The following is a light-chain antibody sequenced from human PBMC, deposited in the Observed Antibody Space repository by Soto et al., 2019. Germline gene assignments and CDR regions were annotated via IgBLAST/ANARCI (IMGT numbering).Light chain of an antibody. CDR2: EVS. CDR1: SSDVGGYNY. Sequence: QSALTQPASVSGSPGQSITISCTGTSSDVGGYNYVSWYQQHPGKAHKLMIYEVSNRPSGVSNRFSGSKSGNTASLTISGLQAEDEADYYCRSYTSSSTRVFGGGTKVTVL. CDR3: RSYTSSSTRV. J-gene: IGLJ3*02. V-gene: IGLV2-14*01.